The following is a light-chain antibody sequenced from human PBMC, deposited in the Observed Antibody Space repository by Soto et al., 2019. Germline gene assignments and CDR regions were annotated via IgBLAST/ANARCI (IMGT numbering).Light chain of an antibody. CDR1: QSISSW. V-gene: IGKV1-5*01. CDR3: QQYNTYST. Sequence: DIQMTQSPSTLFASVGDTVTITCRASQSISSWLAWYQQKPGKAPNLLIYDASSLESGVPSRFSGSGSGTEFTLTISSLQPDDFATYYCQQYNTYSTFGPGTKVDIK. J-gene: IGKJ1*01. CDR2: DAS.